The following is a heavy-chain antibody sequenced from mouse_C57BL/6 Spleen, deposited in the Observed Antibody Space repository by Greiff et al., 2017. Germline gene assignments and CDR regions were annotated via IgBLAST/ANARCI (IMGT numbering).Heavy chain of an antibody. Sequence: QVTLKESGPGILQPSQTLSLTCSFSGFSLSTFGMGVGWIRQPSGKGLEWLAHPWWDDAKYYNPALKRRLTISKDTSKNQVFLKIDNVDTADTATYYCARPLYYDYDNYAMDYWGQGTSVTVSS. CDR2: PWWDDAK. D-gene: IGHD2-4*01. J-gene: IGHJ4*01. CDR3: ARPLYYDYDNYAMDY. CDR1: GFSLSTFGMG. V-gene: IGHV8-8*01.